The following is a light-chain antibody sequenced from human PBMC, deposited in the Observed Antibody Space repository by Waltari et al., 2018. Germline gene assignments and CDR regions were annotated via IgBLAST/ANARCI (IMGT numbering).Light chain of an antibody. CDR2: TAS. J-gene: IGKJ4*01. V-gene: IGKV1-9*01. Sequence: IQLTQSPSSLSASLGDRVPLTCLASQGISNYLAWYQQKSWKAPKLLIYTASTLQSGVPSRFSGRGSGTDFTLTISSLQPEDFATYYCQQLNSYPPTFGGGTKVEIK. CDR1: QGISNY. CDR3: QQLNSYPPT.